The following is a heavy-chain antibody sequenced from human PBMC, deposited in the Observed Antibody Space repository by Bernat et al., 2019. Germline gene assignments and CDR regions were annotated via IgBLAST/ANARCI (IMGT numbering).Heavy chain of an antibody. Sequence: QVQLQESGPGLVKPSETLSLTCTVSGGSISSYYWSWIRQPPGKGLEWIGYIYYSGSTNYNPSLKSRVTISVDTSKNQFSLKLSSVTAADTAVYYCATSPGLFWFDPWGQGTLVTVSS. CDR2: IYYSGST. J-gene: IGHJ5*02. D-gene: IGHD2-2*01. CDR1: GGSISSYY. CDR3: ATSPGLFWFDP. V-gene: IGHV4-59*08.